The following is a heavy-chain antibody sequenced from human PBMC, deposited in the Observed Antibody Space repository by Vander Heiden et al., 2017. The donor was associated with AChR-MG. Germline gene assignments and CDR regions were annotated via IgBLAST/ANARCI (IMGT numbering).Heavy chain of an antibody. Sequence: QVQLVESGGGLVKPGGSLRLSCAAPGFPFSDYYMSWIRQAPGKGLEWVSYISSSSSYTNYADSVKGRFTISRDNAKNSLYLQMNSLRAEDTAVYYCARVAERRDYGFDYWGQGTLVTVSS. CDR2: ISSSSSYT. CDR1: GFPFSDYY. CDR3: ARVAERRDYGFDY. D-gene: IGHD4-17*01. V-gene: IGHV3-11*06. J-gene: IGHJ4*02.